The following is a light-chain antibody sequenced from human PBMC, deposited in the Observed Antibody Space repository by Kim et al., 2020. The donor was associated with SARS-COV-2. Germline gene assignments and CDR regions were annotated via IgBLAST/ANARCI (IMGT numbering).Light chain of an antibody. Sequence: SASTGDRVTITCRASQGIRSYLAWYQQKPGKAPKLLIYAASTLQSGVPSRFSGSGSGTDFTLTISCLQSEEFATYYCQQYYSYPRSFGQGTKLEI. V-gene: IGKV1-8*01. J-gene: IGKJ2*03. CDR1: QGIRSY. CDR3: QQYYSYPRS. CDR2: AAS.